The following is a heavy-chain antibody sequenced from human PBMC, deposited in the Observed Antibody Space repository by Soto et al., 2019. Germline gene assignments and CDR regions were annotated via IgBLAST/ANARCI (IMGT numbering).Heavy chain of an antibody. D-gene: IGHD3-22*01. Sequence: PREYLRLSSAASGFTFSNYSISWVRQPPGKGLKRVSSIISTGNYINYADSVKDRFTISRDNAKSSVHLPMNSRRDEDTAVNYNANAGRITMKLLPPGMDVWGQAAKVSVCS. J-gene: IGHJ6*02. CDR3: ANAGRITMKLLPPGMDV. CDR1: GFTFSNYS. V-gene: IGHV3-21*04. CDR2: IISTGNYI.